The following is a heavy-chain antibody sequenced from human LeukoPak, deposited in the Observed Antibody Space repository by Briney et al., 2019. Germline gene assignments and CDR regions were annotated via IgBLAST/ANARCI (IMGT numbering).Heavy chain of an antibody. V-gene: IGHV3-11*06. CDR3: ARDRHYDSGGGLDDALDI. Sequence: GGSLRLSCAASGFTFSDYYMSWIRQAPGKGLEWVSSISGSSSYIYYADSVKGRFTISRDSAKNSLYLQMNSLRAEDTAVYFCARDRHYDSGGGLDDALDIWGQGTMVTVSS. J-gene: IGHJ3*02. CDR2: ISGSSSYI. D-gene: IGHD3-22*01. CDR1: GFTFSDYY.